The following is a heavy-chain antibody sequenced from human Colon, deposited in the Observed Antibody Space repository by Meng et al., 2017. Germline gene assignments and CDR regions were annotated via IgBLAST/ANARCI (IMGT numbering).Heavy chain of an antibody. D-gene: IGHD4-17*01. CDR3: ARERQSSGEDY. CDR2: SSTNNGDT. CDR1: GYTFINDG. J-gene: IGHJ4*02. V-gene: IGHV1-3*04. Sequence: QVQLRLSGARWKKLAASVKASAKSPGYTFINDGRHRVRQAPGQRLEGVGWSSTNNGDTRYPQNFQDRVTITRDTSAGTVYMDLNSLRSEDTAIYYCARERQSSGEDYWGQGTLVTVSS.